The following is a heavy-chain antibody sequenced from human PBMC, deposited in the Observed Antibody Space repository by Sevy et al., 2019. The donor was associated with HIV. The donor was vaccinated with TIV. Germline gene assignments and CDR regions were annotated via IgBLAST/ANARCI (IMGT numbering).Heavy chain of an antibody. V-gene: IGHV1-69*13. J-gene: IGHJ6*01. CDR1: GGTFSKYA. D-gene: IGHD2-2*01. CDR3: ARDRGFSSTSAYGMDL. Sequence: ASVKVSCKASGGTFSKYAITWVRQAPGQGLEWMGGIIPIFGTANYAQKFQGRVTITADESTSTAYMELSSLRSEDTAVYYCARDRGFSSTSAYGMDLWGQGTTVTVSS. CDR2: IIPIFGTA.